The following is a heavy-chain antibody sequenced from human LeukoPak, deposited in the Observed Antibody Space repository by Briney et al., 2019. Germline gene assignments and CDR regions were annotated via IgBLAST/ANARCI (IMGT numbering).Heavy chain of an antibody. D-gene: IGHD3-3*01. CDR3: ARGTPPRITIFGVVEHYYYMDV. CDR2: IIPIFGTA. CDR1: GGTFSSYA. Sequence: EASVKVSCKASGGTFSSYAISWVRQAPGQGLEWMGGIIPIFGTANYAQEFQGRVTITTDESTSTAYMELSSLRSEDTAVYYCARGTPPRITIFGVVEHYYYMDVWGKGTTVTVSS. V-gene: IGHV1-69*05. J-gene: IGHJ6*03.